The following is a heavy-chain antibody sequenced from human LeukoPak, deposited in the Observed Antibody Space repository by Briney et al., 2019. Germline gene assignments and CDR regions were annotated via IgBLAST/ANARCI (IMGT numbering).Heavy chain of an antibody. CDR3: ARDEWYFDY. D-gene: IGHD3-3*01. CDR1: GGSISSGDYY. CDR2: IYTSGST. V-gene: IGHV4-61*02. J-gene: IGHJ4*02. Sequence: SQTLSLTCTVSGGSISSGDYYWSWIRQPPGKGLEWIGRIYTSGSTNYNPSLKSRVTISVDTSKNQFSLKLSSVTAADTAVYYCARDEWYFDYWGQGTLVTVSS.